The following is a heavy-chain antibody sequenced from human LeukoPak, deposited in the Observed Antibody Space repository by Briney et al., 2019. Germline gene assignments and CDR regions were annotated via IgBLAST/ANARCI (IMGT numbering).Heavy chain of an antibody. CDR2: IYTSGST. Sequence: SETLSLTCTVPGGSISSYYWSWIRQPAGKGLEWIGRIYTSGSTNYNPSLKSRVTMSVDTSKNQFSLKLSSVTAADTAVYYCARDSPTAFREFAAAGTSFDYWGQGTLVTVSS. CDR1: GGSISSYY. D-gene: IGHD6-13*01. CDR3: ARDSPTAFREFAAAGTSFDY. J-gene: IGHJ4*02. V-gene: IGHV4-4*07.